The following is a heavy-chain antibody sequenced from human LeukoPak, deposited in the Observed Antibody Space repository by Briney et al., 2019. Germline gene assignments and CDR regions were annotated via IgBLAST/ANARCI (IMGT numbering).Heavy chain of an antibody. V-gene: IGHV1-24*01. J-gene: IGHJ6*02. Sequence: ASVKVSCKVSGYTLTELSMHWVRQAPGKGLEWMGGFDPEDGETIYAQKFQGRVTMTEDTSTDTAYMELSSLRSEDTAVYYCAREGMVRGVMARGDYYYGMDVWGQGTTVTVSS. CDR2: FDPEDGET. CDR3: AREGMVRGVMARGDYYYGMDV. D-gene: IGHD3-10*01. CDR1: GYTLTELS.